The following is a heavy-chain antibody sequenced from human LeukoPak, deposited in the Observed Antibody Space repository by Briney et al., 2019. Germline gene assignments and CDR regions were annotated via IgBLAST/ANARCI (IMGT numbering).Heavy chain of an antibody. J-gene: IGHJ4*02. Sequence: GGSLRLSCVASGFTFNNFAMNWVRQGPGEGLEWVSAISGTGSSTYYADSVKGRSTISRDDAKNSLYLQMNSLRDEDTAVYYCARDRDYAFDSWGQGTLVTVSS. D-gene: IGHD4-17*01. CDR3: ARDRDYAFDS. V-gene: IGHV3-23*01. CDR1: GFTFNNFA. CDR2: ISGTGSST.